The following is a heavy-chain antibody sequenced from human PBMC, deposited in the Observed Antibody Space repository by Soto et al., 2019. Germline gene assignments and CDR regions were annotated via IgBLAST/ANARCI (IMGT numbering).Heavy chain of an antibody. CDR1: GFTFSGSA. J-gene: IGHJ4*02. D-gene: IGHD2-21*02. CDR3: TTQESVTGH. Sequence: EVQLVESGGGLVQPGGSLKLSCAASGFTFSGSAIHWVRQASGKGLEWVGRIRSKTDNYATAYAASLQGRFTITRDDSKNPAYLQIYSLDTEDTAIYYCTTQESVTGHWGQGTLVTVSS. CDR2: IRSKTDNYAT. V-gene: IGHV3-73*02.